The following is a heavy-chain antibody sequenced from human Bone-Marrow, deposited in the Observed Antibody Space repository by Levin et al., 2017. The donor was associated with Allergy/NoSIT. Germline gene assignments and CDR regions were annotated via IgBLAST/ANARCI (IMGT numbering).Heavy chain of an antibody. CDR1: GFTFSSYA. CDR2: ISYDGSNK. Sequence: GESLKTSCAASGFTFSSYAMHWVRQAPGKGLEWVAVISYDGSNKYYADSVKGRFTISRDNSKNTLYLQMNSLRAEDTAVYYCARDPPESSSNPYYFDYWGQGTLVTVSS. D-gene: IGHD6-6*01. J-gene: IGHJ4*02. V-gene: IGHV3-30-3*01. CDR3: ARDPPESSSNPYYFDY.